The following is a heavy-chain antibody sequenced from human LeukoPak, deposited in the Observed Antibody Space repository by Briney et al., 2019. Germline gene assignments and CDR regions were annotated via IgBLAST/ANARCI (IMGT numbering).Heavy chain of an antibody. CDR2: IRYDGSNK. V-gene: IGHV3-30*02. D-gene: IGHD3-22*01. CDR1: GFTFSSYG. CDR3: AKDKLYYYDSSGYYPSDY. J-gene: IGHJ4*02. Sequence: GGSLRLSCAASGFTFSSYGMHWVRQAPGKALEWVAFIRYDGSNKYYADSVKGRFTFSRDNSKNTLYLQMNSLRAEDTAVYYCAKDKLYYYDSSGYYPSDYWGQGTLVTVSS.